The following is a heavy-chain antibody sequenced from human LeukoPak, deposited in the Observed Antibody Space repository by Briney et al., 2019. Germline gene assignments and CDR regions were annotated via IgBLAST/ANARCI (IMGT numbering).Heavy chain of an antibody. CDR3: ARRAPSGFVDS. D-gene: IGHD5-12*01. J-gene: IGHJ4*02. CDR1: GGSIRSGGYS. V-gene: IGHV4-31*03. Sequence: SQTLSLTCTVSGGSIRSGGYSWSWIRQHPGKGLEWIGYIYYSGSTNYNPSLKSRITLSVDTSKNQFSLKLSSVTAADTAMYYCARRAPSGFVDSWGQGTLVTVSS. CDR2: IYYSGST.